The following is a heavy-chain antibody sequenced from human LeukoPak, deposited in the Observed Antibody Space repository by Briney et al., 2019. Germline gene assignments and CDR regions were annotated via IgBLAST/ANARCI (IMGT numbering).Heavy chain of an antibody. CDR3: AKVGTLYSSSWYWFDP. Sequence: SETLSLTCSVSGVSISSSDYYWGWIRQPPGKGLEWIGYIYYSGSTNYNPSLKSRVTISVDTSKNQFSLKLSSVTAADTAVYYCAKVGTLYSSSWYWFDPWGQGTLVTVSS. CDR2: IYYSGST. V-gene: IGHV4-61*08. D-gene: IGHD6-13*01. J-gene: IGHJ5*02. CDR1: GVSISSSDYY.